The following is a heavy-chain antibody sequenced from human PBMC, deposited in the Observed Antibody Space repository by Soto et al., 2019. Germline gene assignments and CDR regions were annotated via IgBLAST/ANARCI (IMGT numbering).Heavy chain of an antibody. CDR1: GFTFSSYG. CDR2: IWYDGSNK. J-gene: IGHJ4*02. D-gene: IGHD4-17*01. CDR3: ARGAGNDYGDYDFDY. Sequence: GGSLRLSCAASGFTFSSYGMHWVRQAPGKGLEWVAVIWYDGSNKYYADSVKGRFTISRDNSKNTLYLQMNSLRAEDTAVYYCARGAGNDYGDYDFDYWGQGTLVTVSS. V-gene: IGHV3-33*01.